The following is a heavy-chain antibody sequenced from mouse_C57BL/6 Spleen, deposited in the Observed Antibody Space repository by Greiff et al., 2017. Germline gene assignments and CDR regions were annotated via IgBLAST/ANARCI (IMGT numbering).Heavy chain of an antibody. J-gene: IGHJ3*01. Sequence: EVQGVESGGGLVQPGGSLKLSCAASGFTFSDYGMAWVRQAPRKGPEWVAFISNLAYSIYYADTVTGRFTISRENAKNTLYLEMSSLRSEDTAMYYCARQKERGYDGFAYWGQGTLVTVSA. CDR2: ISNLAYSI. D-gene: IGHD2-2*01. V-gene: IGHV5-15*01. CDR3: ARQKERGYDGFAY. CDR1: GFTFSDYG.